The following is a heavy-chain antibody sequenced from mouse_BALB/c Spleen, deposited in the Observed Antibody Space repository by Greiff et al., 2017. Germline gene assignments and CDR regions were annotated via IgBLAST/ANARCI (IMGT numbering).Heavy chain of an antibody. V-gene: IGHV5-6-4*01. Sequence: EVHLVESGGGLVKPGGSLKLSCAASGFTFSSYTMSWVRQTPEKRLEWVATISSGGSYTYYPDSVKGRFTISRDNAKNTLYLQMSSLKSEDTAMYYCTREGARATYYFDYWGQGTTLTVSS. CDR3: TREGARATYYFDY. CDR2: ISSGGSYT. CDR1: GFTFSSYT. J-gene: IGHJ2*01. D-gene: IGHD3-1*01.